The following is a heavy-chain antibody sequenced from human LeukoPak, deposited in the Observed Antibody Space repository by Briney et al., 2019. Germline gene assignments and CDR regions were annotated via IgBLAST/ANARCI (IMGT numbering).Heavy chain of an antibody. Sequence: GASVKVSCKASGYTFTGYYIHWVRQAPGQGLEWMGWISAYNGNTNYAQKLQGRVTMTTDTSTSTAYMELRSLRSDDTAVYYCAREPRGEGATTPWFDPWGQGTLVTVSS. CDR2: ISAYNGNT. CDR1: GYTFTGYY. J-gene: IGHJ5*02. CDR3: AREPRGEGATTPWFDP. V-gene: IGHV1-18*04. D-gene: IGHD1-26*01.